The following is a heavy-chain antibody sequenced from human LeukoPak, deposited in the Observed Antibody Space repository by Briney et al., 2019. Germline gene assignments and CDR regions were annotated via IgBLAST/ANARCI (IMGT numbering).Heavy chain of an antibody. Sequence: SETLSLTCAVYDGSFSGYYCSWLRQPPGKGLEWIGEINHSGSTNYNPSLKSRVTISVDTSKNQFSLKLSSVTAADTAVYYCARTGYCSGGSCRYFDYWGQGTLVTVSS. V-gene: IGHV4-34*01. D-gene: IGHD2-15*01. CDR3: ARTGYCSGGSCRYFDY. CDR2: INHSGST. CDR1: DGSFSGYY. J-gene: IGHJ4*02.